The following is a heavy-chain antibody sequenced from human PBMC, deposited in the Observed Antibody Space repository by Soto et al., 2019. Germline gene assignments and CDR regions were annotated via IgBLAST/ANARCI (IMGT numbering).Heavy chain of an antibody. Sequence: GESLKISCAASGFTFSSYSMNWVRQAPGKGLEWVSSISSSSSYIYYADSVKGRFTISRDNAKNSLYLTMNSLRAEDTAVYYCARVEGYGDYDRYYYYYMDVWGKGTTVTVSS. CDR3: ARVEGYGDYDRYYYYYMDV. D-gene: IGHD4-17*01. CDR1: GFTFSSYS. V-gene: IGHV3-21*01. CDR2: ISSSSSYI. J-gene: IGHJ6*03.